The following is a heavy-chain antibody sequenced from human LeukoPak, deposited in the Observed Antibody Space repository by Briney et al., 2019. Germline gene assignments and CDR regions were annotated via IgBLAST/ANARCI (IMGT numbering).Heavy chain of an antibody. CDR3: ARMVAATTYYYYYMDV. Sequence: GGSLRLSCAASGFTFSSYWMSWVRQAPGKGLEWVANIKQDGSEKYYVDSVKGRFTISRDNAKNSLYLQMNSLRAEDTAVYYCARMVAATTYYYYYMDVWGKGTTVTVSS. CDR1: GFTFSSYW. V-gene: IGHV3-7*01. J-gene: IGHJ6*03. D-gene: IGHD2-15*01. CDR2: IKQDGSEK.